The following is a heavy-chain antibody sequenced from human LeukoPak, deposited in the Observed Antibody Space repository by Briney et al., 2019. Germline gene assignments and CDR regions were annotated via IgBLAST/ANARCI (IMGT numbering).Heavy chain of an antibody. Sequence: GGSLRLSCAASGFTFSSYWMHWVRQAPGKGLVSVSRINSDGSSTSYADSVKGRFTISRDNAKNTLYLQMNSLRAEDTAVYYCASDNYYDSSGYYFWGQGTLVTVSS. CDR3: ASDNYYDSSGYYF. D-gene: IGHD3-22*01. CDR1: GFTFSSYW. J-gene: IGHJ4*02. CDR2: INSDGSST. V-gene: IGHV3-74*01.